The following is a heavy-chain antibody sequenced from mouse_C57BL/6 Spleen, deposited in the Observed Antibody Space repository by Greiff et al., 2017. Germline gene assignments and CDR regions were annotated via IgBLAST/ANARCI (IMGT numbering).Heavy chain of an antibody. CDR3: ARYYYGSSSYWYFDV. D-gene: IGHD1-1*01. J-gene: IGHJ1*03. V-gene: IGHV5-6*01. CDR2: ISSGGSYT. CDR1: GFTFSSYG. Sequence: EVKLVESGGDLVKPGGSLKLSCAASGFTFSSYGMSWVRQTPDKRLEWVATISSGGSYTYYPDSVKGRFTISRDNAKNTLYLQMSSLKSEDTAMYYCARYYYGSSSYWYFDVWGTGTTVTVSS.